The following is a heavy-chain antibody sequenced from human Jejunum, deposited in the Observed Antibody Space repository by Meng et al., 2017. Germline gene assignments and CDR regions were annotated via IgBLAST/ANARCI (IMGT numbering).Heavy chain of an antibody. J-gene: IGHJ4*02. D-gene: IGHD3-9*01. CDR1: GGSISSGDYY. CDR2: IYYSGNT. CDR3: ASYDLFTGFGFDY. Sequence: QVQLQESGPGLVKPSQTLSLTCTVSGGSISSGDYYWSWIRQPPGKGLEWIGYIYYSGNTYYNPSLKSRVTISVGTPKNQFSLKLSSVTAADTAVYYCASYDLFTGFGFDYWGQGTLVTVSS. V-gene: IGHV4-30-4*01.